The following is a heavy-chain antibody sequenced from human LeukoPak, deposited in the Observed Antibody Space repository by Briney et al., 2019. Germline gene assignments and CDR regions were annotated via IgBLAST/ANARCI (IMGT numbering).Heavy chain of an antibody. D-gene: IGHD3-10*01. CDR3: ATMIRGVINPYGMDV. CDR1: VGSISSHY. CDR2: SDHCGST. V-gene: IGHV4-59*11. J-gene: IGHJ6*02. Sequence: SETLSLTCTVSVGSISSHYWSWMRQPPEKGLEWIGCSDHCGSTKYNPSLKRRVSISVDTSKKQFYLKLRSVTAADTAVYYCATMIRGVINPYGMDVWGPGTTVTVSS.